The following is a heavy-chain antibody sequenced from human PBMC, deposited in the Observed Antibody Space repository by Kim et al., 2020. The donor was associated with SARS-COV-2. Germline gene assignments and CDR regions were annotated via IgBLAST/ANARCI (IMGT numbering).Heavy chain of an antibody. Sequence: ASVKVSCKASGYTFTSYDINWVRQATGQGLEWMGWMNPNSGNTGYAQKFQGRVTMTRNTSISTAYMELSSLRSEDTAVYYCARGRIETYYYGSGSYYSYYYYGMDVWGQGTTVTVSS. CDR3: ARGRIETYYYGSGSYYSYYYYGMDV. CDR2: MNPNSGNT. J-gene: IGHJ6*02. D-gene: IGHD3-10*01. V-gene: IGHV1-8*01. CDR1: GYTFTSYD.